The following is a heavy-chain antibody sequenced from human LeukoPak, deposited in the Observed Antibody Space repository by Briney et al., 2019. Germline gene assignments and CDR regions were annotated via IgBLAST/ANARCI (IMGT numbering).Heavy chain of an antibody. J-gene: IGHJ4*02. CDR2: INHSGST. CDR1: GGSFSGYY. CDR3: ARGTMTTVTYYFDY. D-gene: IGHD4-17*01. V-gene: IGHV4-34*01. Sequence: SETLSPTCAVYGGSFSGYYWSWIRQPPGQGLEWIGEINHSGSTNYNPSLKSRVTISVDTSKNQFSLKLSSVTAADTAVYYCARGTMTTVTYYFDYWGQGTLVTVCS.